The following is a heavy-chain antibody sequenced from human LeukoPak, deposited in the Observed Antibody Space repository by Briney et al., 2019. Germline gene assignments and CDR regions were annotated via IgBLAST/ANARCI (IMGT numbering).Heavy chain of an antibody. V-gene: IGHV4-30-2*01. Sequence: SQTLSLTCAVSGGSISSGGYSWSWIRQPPGKGLEWIGYIYHSGSTYYNPSLKSRVTISVDRSKNQFSLKLSSVTAADTAVYYCARGEETYFDYWGQGTLVTVSS. CDR1: GGSISSGGYS. D-gene: IGHD1-26*01. CDR2: IYHSGST. J-gene: IGHJ4*02. CDR3: ARGEETYFDY.